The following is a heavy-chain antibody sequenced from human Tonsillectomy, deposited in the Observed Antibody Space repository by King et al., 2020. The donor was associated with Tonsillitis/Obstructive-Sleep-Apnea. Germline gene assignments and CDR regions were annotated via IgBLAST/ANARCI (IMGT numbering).Heavy chain of an antibody. CDR1: GGTFSSYA. CDR2: IIPILGIA. D-gene: IGHD3-22*01. J-gene: IGHJ4*02. CDR3: APRLDYDDSSGYYPY. V-gene: IGHV1-69*09. Sequence: QLVQSGAEVKKPGSSVKVSCKASGGTFSSYAISWVRQAPGQGLEWMGRIIPILGIANYAQKFQGRVTITADKSTSPAYMELSSLRSEDTAVYYCAPRLDYDDSSGYYPYWGQGTLVTVSS.